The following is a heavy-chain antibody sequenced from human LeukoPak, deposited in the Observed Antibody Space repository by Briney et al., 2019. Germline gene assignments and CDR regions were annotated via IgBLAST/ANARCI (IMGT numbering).Heavy chain of an antibody. Sequence: SGGSLRLSCAASGFTFDDYAMHWVRQAPGKGLEWVSGISWNSGSIGYADSVKGRFTISRDNAKNSLYLQMNSLRAEDTALYYCAKDIRGLYGGNFDYWGQGTLVTVSS. J-gene: IGHJ4*02. CDR3: AKDIRGLYGGNFDY. CDR2: ISWNSGSI. CDR1: GFTFDDYA. D-gene: IGHD5-12*01. V-gene: IGHV3-9*01.